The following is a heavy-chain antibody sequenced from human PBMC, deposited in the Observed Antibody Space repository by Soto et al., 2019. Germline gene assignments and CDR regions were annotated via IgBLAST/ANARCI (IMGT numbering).Heavy chain of an antibody. Sequence: QVQLVQSGDEVKKPGASVKVSCKASGYIFVNYGIAWVRQAPGQGLEWMGWISPYTGNTHSARKVQGRLTMTTDTSTSTAYIDLGSLTSDDTAVYYCVMVDNYVTPTPQDVWGQGTTVTVSS. CDR1: GYIFVNYG. CDR2: ISPYTGNT. D-gene: IGHD3-16*01. J-gene: IGHJ6*02. CDR3: VMVDNYVTPTPQDV. V-gene: IGHV1-18*01.